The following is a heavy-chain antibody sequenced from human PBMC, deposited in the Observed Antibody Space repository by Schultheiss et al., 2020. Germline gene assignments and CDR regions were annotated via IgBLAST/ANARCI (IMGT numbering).Heavy chain of an antibody. J-gene: IGHJ4*02. CDR1: GFTFSSYW. Sequence: GGSLRLSCAASGFTFSSYWMSWVRQAPGKGLEWVANIKQDGSEKYYVDSMKGRFTISRDNAKNSLYLQMNSLRADDTALYYCAKEGTGGSSEFDSWGQGTLVTVSS. CDR2: IKQDGSEK. CDR3: AKEGTGGSSEFDS. V-gene: IGHV3-7*01. D-gene: IGHD6-6*01.